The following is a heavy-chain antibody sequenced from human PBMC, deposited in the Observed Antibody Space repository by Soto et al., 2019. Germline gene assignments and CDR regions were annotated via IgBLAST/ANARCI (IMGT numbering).Heavy chain of an antibody. CDR2: IFYSGNT. Sequence: QVQLQESGPGLVKPSETLSLTCTVSGGYISPYYWSWIRQPPGKGLEWIGYIFYSGNTNYNPSLRGRXXMXVXXSKNQFSLKLSSVTAADTAVYYCARDSGYGDPFDYWGQGTLVTVSS. CDR1: GGYISPYY. V-gene: IGHV4-59*01. J-gene: IGHJ4*02. CDR3: ARDSGYGDPFDY. D-gene: IGHD4-17*01.